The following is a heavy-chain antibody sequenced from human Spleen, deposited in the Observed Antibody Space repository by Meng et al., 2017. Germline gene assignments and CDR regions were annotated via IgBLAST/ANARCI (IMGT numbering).Heavy chain of an antibody. D-gene: IGHD6-13*01. CDR2: IYPDDSNT. V-gene: IGHV5-51*01. J-gene: IGHJ4*02. CDR3: ARRRRIARAAGGADYFDY. Sequence: GGSLRLSCKGSGYGFYGYWIVWVRQMPGKGLEWMGIIYPDDSNTRYSPSFQGQVTFSADKSINTAYLQWSSLKASDSAMYYCARRRRIARAAGGADYFDYWGQGTLVTVSS. CDR1: GYGFYGYW.